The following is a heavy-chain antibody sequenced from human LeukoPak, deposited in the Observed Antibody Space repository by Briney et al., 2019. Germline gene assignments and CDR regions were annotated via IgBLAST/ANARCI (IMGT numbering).Heavy chain of an antibody. Sequence: GGSLRLSCAASGFAFSSYWLHWVRQAPGKGLVWVSRVNSDGSSTNYADSVEGRFTVSRDNAKNSLYLQMTSLRAEDTAEYYCAKSLFTSATGTGRAFHIWGQGTMVTVSS. CDR3: AKSLFTSATGTGRAFHI. J-gene: IGHJ3*02. D-gene: IGHD1-1*01. CDR1: GFAFSSYW. CDR2: VNSDGSST. V-gene: IGHV3-74*01.